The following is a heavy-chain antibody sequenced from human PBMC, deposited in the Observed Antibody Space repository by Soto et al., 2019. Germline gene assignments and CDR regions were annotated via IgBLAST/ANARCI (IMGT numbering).Heavy chain of an antibody. D-gene: IGHD2-2*01. V-gene: IGHV4-31*03. Sequence: QVQLQESGPGLVKPSQTLSLTCTVSGGSISSGGYYWSWIRQHPGKGLEWIGDIYYSGSNYYNPSLKSRVTISVDTSKNQFSLKLSSVTAADTAVYYCARDSGYCISTSCSNYGMDVWGQGTTVTVSS. CDR1: GGSISSGGYY. CDR3: ARDSGYCISTSCSNYGMDV. J-gene: IGHJ6*02. CDR2: IYYSGSN.